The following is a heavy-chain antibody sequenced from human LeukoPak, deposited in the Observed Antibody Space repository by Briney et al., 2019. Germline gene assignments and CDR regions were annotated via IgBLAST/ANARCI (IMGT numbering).Heavy chain of an antibody. D-gene: IGHD3-10*01. Sequence: SETLSLTCTVSGGSISSYYWSWIRQPPGKGPEWIGYIYYSGSTNYNPSLKSRVTISVDTSKNQFSLKLSSVTAADTAVYYCVGMESRELLSCWGQGTLVTVSS. CDR2: IYYSGST. J-gene: IGHJ4*02. CDR1: GGSISSYY. V-gene: IGHV4-59*08. CDR3: VGMESRELLSC.